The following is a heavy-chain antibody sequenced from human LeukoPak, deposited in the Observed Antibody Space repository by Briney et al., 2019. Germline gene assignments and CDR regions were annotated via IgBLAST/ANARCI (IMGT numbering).Heavy chain of an antibody. CDR1: GGSISSYY. CDR2: IYYTGST. V-gene: IGHV4-59*01. CDR3: ARGPVTPMNNWFDP. Sequence: PSETLSLTCIVSGGSISSYYWSWIRQPPGKGLEWIGYIYYTGSTNYNPSLKSRITISVDTSKSQFSLKLTSVTAADTAFYYCARGPVTPMNNWFDPWGQGTLVTVSS. J-gene: IGHJ5*02. D-gene: IGHD4-17*01.